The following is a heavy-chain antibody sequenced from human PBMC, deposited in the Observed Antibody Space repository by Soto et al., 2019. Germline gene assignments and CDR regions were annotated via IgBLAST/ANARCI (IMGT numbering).Heavy chain of an antibody. J-gene: IGHJ4*02. V-gene: IGHV4-31*03. CDR3: ARAGRMSIAAANFDY. D-gene: IGHD6-13*01. CDR1: GGSISSGGYY. CDR2: IYYSGST. Sequence: PSETLSLTCTVSGGSISSGGYYWSWIRQHPGKGLEWIGYIYYSGSTYYNPSLKSRVTISVDTSKNQFSLKLSSVTAADTAVYYCARAGRMSIAAANFDYWGQGTLVTVSS.